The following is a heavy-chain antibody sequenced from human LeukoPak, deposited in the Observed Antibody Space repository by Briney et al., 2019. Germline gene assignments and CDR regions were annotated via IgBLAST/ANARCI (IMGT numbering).Heavy chain of an antibody. CDR2: IYPGDSDT. V-gene: IGHV5-51*01. CDR3: AIVQYYDFWSGYPYYYYGMDV. CDR1: GYSFTSYW. D-gene: IGHD3-3*01. J-gene: IGHJ6*02. Sequence: GESLKISCKGSGYSFTSYWIGWVRQMPGKGLEWMGIIYPGDSDTRYNPSFQGQVTISADKSISTAYLQWSSLKASDTAMYYCAIVQYYDFWSGYPYYYYGMDVWGQGTTVTVSS.